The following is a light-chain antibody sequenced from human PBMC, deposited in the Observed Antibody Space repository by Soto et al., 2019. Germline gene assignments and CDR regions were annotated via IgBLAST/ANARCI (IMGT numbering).Light chain of an antibody. Sequence: QSVLRQPPSVSGAPGQRVTISCTGSGSNIGAGYDVHWYQQLPGTAPKLVIYGTTNRPSGVPDRFSGSKSGTSASLAITGLQAEDEADYYCQSYDGTLSGSYVFGIGTKV. CDR3: QSYDGTLSGSYV. CDR1: GSNIGAGYD. CDR2: GTT. J-gene: IGLJ1*01. V-gene: IGLV1-40*01.